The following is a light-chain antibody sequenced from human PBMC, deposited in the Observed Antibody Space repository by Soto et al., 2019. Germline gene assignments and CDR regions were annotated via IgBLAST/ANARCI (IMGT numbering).Light chain of an antibody. CDR2: GNN. CDR3: QSYDSSLSGAV. CDR1: SSNFGAGFD. Sequence: QTVVTQPPSVSGAPGQRVTISCTGGSSNFGAGFDVHWYRLLPGAAPRLLIYGNNNRTSGVHDRFSGSKSGTSASLAITGLQAEDEADYFCQSYDSSLSGAVFGGGTKLTVL. V-gene: IGLV1-40*01. J-gene: IGLJ2*01.